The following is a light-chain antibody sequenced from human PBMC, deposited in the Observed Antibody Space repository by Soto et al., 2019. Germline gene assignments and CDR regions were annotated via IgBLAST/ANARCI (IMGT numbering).Light chain of an antibody. Sequence: EIVMTQSPATLSVSPGERATLSCRASQSVSSNLAWYQQKPGQAPRLLIYGASTSANGIPARFSGSGSGTEFTLTISSLHSEEFAVYYCQQYNNWPRTFGQGTKVEIK. CDR2: GAS. CDR1: QSVSSN. CDR3: QQYNNWPRT. V-gene: IGKV3-15*01. J-gene: IGKJ1*01.